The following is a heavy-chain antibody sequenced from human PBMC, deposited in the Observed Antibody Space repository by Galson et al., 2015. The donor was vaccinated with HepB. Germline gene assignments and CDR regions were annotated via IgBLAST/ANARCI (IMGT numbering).Heavy chain of an antibody. J-gene: IGHJ4*02. V-gene: IGHV1-69*13. CDR3: ARGAGRTSYDSSGYYIDY. D-gene: IGHD3-22*01. Sequence: SVKVSCKASGGTFSSYAISWVRQAPGQGLEWMGGIIPIFGTANYAQKFQGRVTITADESTSTAYMELSSLRSEDTAVYYCARGAGRTSYDSSGYYIDYWGQGTLVTVSS. CDR1: GGTFSSYA. CDR2: IIPIFGTA.